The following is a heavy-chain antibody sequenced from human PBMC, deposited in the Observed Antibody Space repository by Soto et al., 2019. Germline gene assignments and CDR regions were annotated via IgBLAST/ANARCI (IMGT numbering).Heavy chain of an antibody. CDR2: ISGSGGST. CDR3: ARHPTVTLRRVGAFDI. J-gene: IGHJ3*02. CDR1: GFTFSSYA. V-gene: IGHV3-23*01. Sequence: PGGSLRLSCAASGFTFSSYAMSWVRQAPGKGLEWVSAISGSGGSTYYADSVKGRFTISRDNSKNTLYLQMNSLRAEDSALFYFARHPTVTLRRVGAFDIWGQGTMVTVSS. D-gene: IGHD4-17*01.